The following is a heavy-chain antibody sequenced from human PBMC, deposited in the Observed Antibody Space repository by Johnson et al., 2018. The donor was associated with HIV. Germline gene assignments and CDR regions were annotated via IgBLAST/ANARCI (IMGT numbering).Heavy chain of an antibody. CDR3: AKVQYYYGSGSNFDI. Sequence: VQLVESGGGVVQPGRSLRLSCAASGFTFSSYGMHWVRQAPGKGLEWVAVISYDGTNKYYADSVKGRFTISRDNSKNTLYLQMNSLRAEDTAVYYCAKVQYYYGSGSNFDIWG. CDR2: ISYDGTNK. V-gene: IGHV3-30*18. D-gene: IGHD3-10*01. J-gene: IGHJ3*02. CDR1: GFTFSSYG.